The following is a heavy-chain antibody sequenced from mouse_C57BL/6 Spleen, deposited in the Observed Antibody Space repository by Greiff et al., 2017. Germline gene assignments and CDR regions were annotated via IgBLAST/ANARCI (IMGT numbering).Heavy chain of an antibody. Sequence: EVQLVESGGGLVKPGGSLKLSCAASGFTFSDYGMHWVRQAPEKGLAWVAYISSGSSTIYYADTVKGRFTISRDNAKNTLFLQMTSLRSEDTAMYYVAGGYDRRDAMDYCVKGTSVTVSS. D-gene: IGHD2-2*01. CDR1: GFTFSDYG. V-gene: IGHV5-17*01. CDR3: AGGYDRRDAMDY. CDR2: ISSGSSTI. J-gene: IGHJ4*01.